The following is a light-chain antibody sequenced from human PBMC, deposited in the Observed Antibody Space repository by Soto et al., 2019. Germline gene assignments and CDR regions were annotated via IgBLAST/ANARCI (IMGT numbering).Light chain of an antibody. Sequence: EIVMTQSPATLSVSPGERATLSCRASQSIRSNLAWYQQKPGQAPRLLIYDASTRATGIPARFSGSGSGTEFTLTISSLQSEDFAVYSRQQYNNWPLSFGGGTKVEIK. V-gene: IGKV3-15*01. CDR2: DAS. J-gene: IGKJ4*01. CDR1: QSIRSN. CDR3: QQYNNWPLS.